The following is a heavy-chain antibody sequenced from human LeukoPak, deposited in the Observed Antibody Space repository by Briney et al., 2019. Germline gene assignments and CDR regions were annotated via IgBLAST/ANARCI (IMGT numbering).Heavy chain of an antibody. CDR3: AIERSFCEGDCSDY. J-gene: IGHJ4*02. CDR1: GYGFSDYE. CDR2: IWSSGTVT. Sequence: GGSLRLSCAGSGYGFSDYEMNWVRQAPGRGLEWVAYIWSSGTVTHYTDSVKDRFTISRDNGKNSLFLQMNGLRAEDTAVYYCAIERSFCEGDCSDYWGQGTLVTVSS. V-gene: IGHV3-48*03. D-gene: IGHD2-21*01.